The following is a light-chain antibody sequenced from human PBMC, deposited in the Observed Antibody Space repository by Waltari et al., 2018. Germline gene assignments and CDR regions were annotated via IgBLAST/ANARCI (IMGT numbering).Light chain of an antibody. CDR2: GAS. J-gene: IGKJ1*01. V-gene: IGKV3-20*01. CDR1: QSVSSSF. CDR3: QHYGT. Sequence: LTQPPATHSMIPGERATLSCKASQSVSSSFLAWYQQKPGQAPRLLIYGASSRATGIPDRFSGSASGTDFTLTISRLEPEDFAVFYCQHYGTFGQGTMVEI.